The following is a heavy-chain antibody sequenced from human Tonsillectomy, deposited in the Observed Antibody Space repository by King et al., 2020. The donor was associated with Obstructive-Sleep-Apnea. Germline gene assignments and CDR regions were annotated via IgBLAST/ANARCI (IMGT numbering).Heavy chain of an antibody. CDR3: AKAVYDKEHQDLLVMDY. CDR1: GFTFDVYG. J-gene: IGHJ4*02. V-gene: IGHV3-43D*03. Sequence: VQLVESGGVVVQPGGSLRLSCAASGFTFDVYGMHWVRQGPGEGLEWVSLITWDFGHTYYADSVKGRFTISRDNGKNSLYLQMNSLRPENTALYYCAKAVYDKEHQDLLVMDYWGQGTLVTVSS. D-gene: IGHD3-22*01. CDR2: ITWDFGHT.